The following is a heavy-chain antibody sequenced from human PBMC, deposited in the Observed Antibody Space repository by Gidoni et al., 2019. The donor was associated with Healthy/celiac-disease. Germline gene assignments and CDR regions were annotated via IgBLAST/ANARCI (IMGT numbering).Heavy chain of an antibody. V-gene: IGHV3-48*03. CDR1: GFTFSSYE. Sequence: EVPLVESGGGLVQPGGSLRLSCAASGFTFSSYEMNWVRQAPGKGVEWVSYISSSGSTIYYADSVKGRFTISRDNAKNSLYLQMNSLRAEDTAVYYCARGSYSSGWYGIQHWGQGTLVTVSS. D-gene: IGHD6-19*01. J-gene: IGHJ1*01. CDR2: ISSSGSTI. CDR3: ARGSYSSGWYGIQH.